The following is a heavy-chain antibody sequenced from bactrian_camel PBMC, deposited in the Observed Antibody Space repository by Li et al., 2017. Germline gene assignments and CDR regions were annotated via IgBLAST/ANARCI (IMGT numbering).Heavy chain of an antibody. D-gene: IGHD2*01. J-gene: IGHJ4*01. CDR3: ATADLPCTIVGVRLHTYAY. CDR1: AFTFSSYA. CDR2: IDKDGSRT. V-gene: IGHV3S40*01. Sequence: EVQLVESGGDVVRPGESLTLSCVASAFTFSSYAMTWVRQAPGKGLEWVSGIDKDGSRTTYADSVKGRFTISRDSAKNTVDLEMTNSKTEDSGMYYCATADLPCTIVGVRLHTYAYWGQGTQVTVS.